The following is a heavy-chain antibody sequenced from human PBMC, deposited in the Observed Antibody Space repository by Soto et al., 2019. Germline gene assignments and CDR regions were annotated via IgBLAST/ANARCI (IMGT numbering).Heavy chain of an antibody. V-gene: IGHV3-21*06. D-gene: IGHD2-2*01. J-gene: IGHJ5*01. CDR1: GFTFSRYG. CDR3: ARDPSEGRVGNWFES. CDR2: ISSSTSYV. Sequence: GGSLRLSCAASGFTFSRYGMNWLRQAPGKGLEWVASISSSTSYVYYADSVKGRFSTSRDNAKNILYLEMYGLRTEDAAVYYCARDPSEGRVGNWFESWGQGTLVTVSS.